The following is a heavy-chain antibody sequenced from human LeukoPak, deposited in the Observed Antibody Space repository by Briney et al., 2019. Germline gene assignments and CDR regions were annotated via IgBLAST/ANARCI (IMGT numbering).Heavy chain of an antibody. CDR1: GYTFTGYY. CDR3: ARASYYYDSSGYYYVGAFDI. J-gene: IGHJ3*02. Sequence: ASVKVSCKASGYTFTGYYMHWVRQAPGQGLEWMGWINPNSGGTNYAQKFQGWVTMTRDTSISTAYMELSRLRSDDTAVYYCARASYYYDSSGYYYVGAFDIWGQGTMVTVSS. CDR2: INPNSGGT. D-gene: IGHD3-22*01. V-gene: IGHV1-2*04.